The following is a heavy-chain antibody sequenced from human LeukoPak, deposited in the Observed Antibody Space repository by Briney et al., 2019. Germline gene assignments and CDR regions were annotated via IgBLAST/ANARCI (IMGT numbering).Heavy chain of an antibody. J-gene: IGHJ4*02. V-gene: IGHV5-51*01. Sequence: GESLKISCQVSGYIFTNYWIGWVRRMPGKGLESMGIIYPADSDTTSSPSFQGQVTISADKSISTVYLQWSSLKASDTAMYYCARQSRDGSETRGYYFDYWGPGTQVTVSS. D-gene: IGHD3-10*01. CDR1: GYIFTNYW. CDR2: IYPADSDT. CDR3: ARQSRDGSETRGYYFDY.